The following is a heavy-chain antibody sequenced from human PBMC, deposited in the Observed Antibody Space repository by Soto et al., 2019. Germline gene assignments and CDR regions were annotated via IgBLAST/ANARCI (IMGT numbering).Heavy chain of an antibody. Sequence: ASVKVSCKASGYTFTSYDINWVRQATGQGLEWMGWMNPNSGNTGYAQKFQGRVTMTRNTSISTAYMELSSLRSEDTAVYYCARGDAVDIVLVIADTRDYYYGMDVWGQGTTVTVSS. D-gene: IGHD2-2*01. CDR2: MNPNSGNT. J-gene: IGHJ6*02. CDR3: ARGDAVDIVLVIADTRDYYYGMDV. CDR1: GYTFTSYD. V-gene: IGHV1-8*01.